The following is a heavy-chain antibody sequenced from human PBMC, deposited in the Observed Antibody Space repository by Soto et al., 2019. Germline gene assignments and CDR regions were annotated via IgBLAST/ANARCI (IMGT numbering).Heavy chain of an antibody. V-gene: IGHV3-21*01. CDR2: ISSSSSYI. D-gene: IGHD3-3*01. Sequence: EVQLVESGGGLVKPGGSLRLSCAASGFTFNNYNMNWVRQAPGKGLEWVSSISSSSSYIYYADSVKGRFTVSRDNAKNSLYLQMNSLRAEDTAVYYCARPITNYWYFDLWGRGTLVTVSS. CDR3: ARPITNYWYFDL. J-gene: IGHJ2*01. CDR1: GFTFNNYN.